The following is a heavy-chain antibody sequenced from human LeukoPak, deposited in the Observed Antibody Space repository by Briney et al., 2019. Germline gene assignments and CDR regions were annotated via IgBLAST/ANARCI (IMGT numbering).Heavy chain of an antibody. D-gene: IGHD2-2*01. Sequence: PSETLSLTCTVSAGSISSYYWSWIRQPPGKGLEWIGYIYYSGSTNYNPSLKSRVTISVDTSKKQFSLKLNSVTAADTAVYYCAGGVVVPTAGVLGWFDPWGQGTLVTVSS. V-gene: IGHV4-59*01. CDR2: IYYSGST. CDR1: AGSISSYY. CDR3: AGGVVVPTAGVLGWFDP. J-gene: IGHJ5*02.